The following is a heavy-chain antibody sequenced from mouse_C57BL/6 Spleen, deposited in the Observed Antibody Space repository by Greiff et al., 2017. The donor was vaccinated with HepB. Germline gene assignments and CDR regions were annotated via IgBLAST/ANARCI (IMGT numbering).Heavy chain of an antibody. CDR2: IYPRDGST. V-gene: IGHV1-78*01. J-gene: IGHJ1*03. Sequence: VQLQQSDAELVKPGASVKISCKVSGYTFTDHTIHWMKQRPEQGLEWIGYIYPRDGSTKYNEKFKGKATLTADKSSSTAYMQLNSLTSEDSAVYFCARWYYGSSYDWYFDVWGTGTTGTVSS. CDR3: ARWYYGSSYDWYFDV. CDR1: GYTFTDHT. D-gene: IGHD1-1*01.